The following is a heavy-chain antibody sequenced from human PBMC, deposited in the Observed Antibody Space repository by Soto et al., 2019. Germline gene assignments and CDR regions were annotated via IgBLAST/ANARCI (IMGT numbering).Heavy chain of an antibody. CDR2: ISYDGSNK. CDR1: GFTFSSYA. D-gene: IGHD4-17*01. J-gene: IGHJ6*02. V-gene: IGHV3-30-3*01. CDR3: ARVRTTVSTQNYYYYGMDV. Sequence: LRLSCAASGFTFSSYAMHWVRQAPGKGLEWVAVISYDGSNKYYADSVKGRFTISRDNSKNTLYLQMNSLRAEDTAVYYCARVRTTVSTQNYYYYGMDVWGQGTTVTVSS.